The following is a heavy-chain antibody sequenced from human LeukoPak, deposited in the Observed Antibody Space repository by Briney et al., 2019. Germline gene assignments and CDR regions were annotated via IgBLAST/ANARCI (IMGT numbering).Heavy chain of an antibody. D-gene: IGHD5-24*01. CDR1: GGSINRGGYY. CDR3: ARGNGYNYWNDY. CDR2: IFYSGST. Sequence: PSQTLSLTCAVSGGSINRGGYYWSWIRQPPGKGLEWIGYIFYSGSTYYNPSLKSRVSISVDTSKNQFSLKLTSMTAADTAIYYCARGNGYNYWNDYWGQGTLVTVSS. V-gene: IGHV4-31*11. J-gene: IGHJ4*02.